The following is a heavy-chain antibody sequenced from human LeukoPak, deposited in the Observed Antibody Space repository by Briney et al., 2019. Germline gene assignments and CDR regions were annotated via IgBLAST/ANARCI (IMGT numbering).Heavy chain of an antibody. V-gene: IGHV4-61*02. Sequence: SQTLSLTCTVSGGSISSGSYYWSWIRQPAGKGLEWIGRIYTSGGTNYNPSLKSRVTISVDTSKNQFSLKLSSVTAADTAVYYCATPGYSSGWSDAFDIWGQGTMVTVSS. CDR2: IYTSGGT. J-gene: IGHJ3*02. CDR1: GGSISSGSYY. CDR3: ATPGYSSGWSDAFDI. D-gene: IGHD6-19*01.